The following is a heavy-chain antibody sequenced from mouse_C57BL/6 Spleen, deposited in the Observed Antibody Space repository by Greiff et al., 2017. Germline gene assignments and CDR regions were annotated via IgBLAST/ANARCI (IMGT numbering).Heavy chain of an antibody. CDR2: IDPSDSYT. CDR3: ARRDYGTLRFAY. D-gene: IGHD1-1*01. V-gene: IGHV1-69*01. J-gene: IGHJ3*01. Sequence: VKLQQPGAELVMPGASVKLSCKASGYTFTSYWMHWVKQRPGQGLEWIGEIDPSDSYTNYNQKFKGKSTLTVDKSSSTAYMQLSSLTSEDSAVYYCARRDYGTLRFAYWGQGTLVTVSA. CDR1: GYTFTSYW.